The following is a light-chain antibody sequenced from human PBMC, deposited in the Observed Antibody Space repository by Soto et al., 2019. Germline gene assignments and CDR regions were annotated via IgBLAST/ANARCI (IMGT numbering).Light chain of an antibody. Sequence: DIQMTQSPSSLSASVGDRVTITCRASQTISTYLNWYQQKPGKAPRLLIYDASSLLSGVPSRFSGSGSGTDFTLTIASLQPEDFSTYYCQQGDSTPYTFGQATKVEI. CDR2: DAS. V-gene: IGKV1-39*01. CDR1: QTISTY. CDR3: QQGDSTPYT. J-gene: IGKJ2*01.